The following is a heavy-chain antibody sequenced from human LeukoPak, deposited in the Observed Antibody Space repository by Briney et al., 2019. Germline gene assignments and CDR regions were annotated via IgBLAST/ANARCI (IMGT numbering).Heavy chain of an antibody. CDR2: INWNGGST. CDR1: GFTFDDYG. Sequence: GGSLRLSCAASGFTFDDYGMSWVCQAPGKGLEWVSGINWNGGSTGYADSVKGRFTISRNNAKNSLYLQMNSLRAEDTAVYYCTKGGPTVTKASNSGEGYFDLWGRGTLVTVSS. V-gene: IGHV3-20*04. CDR3: TKGGPTVTKASNSGEGYFDL. D-gene: IGHD4-11*01. J-gene: IGHJ2*01.